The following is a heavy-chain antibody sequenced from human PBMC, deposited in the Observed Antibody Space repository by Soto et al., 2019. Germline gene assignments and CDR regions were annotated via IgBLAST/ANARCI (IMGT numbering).Heavy chain of an antibody. V-gene: IGHV4-34*01. CDR1: GGSFSGYY. Sequence: PSETLSLTCAVYGGSFSGYYWSWIRQPPGKGLEWIGEINHSGSTNYNPSLKSRVTISVDTSKNQFSLKLSSVTAADTAVYYCARPLAARPRYYGMDVWGQGTTVTVSS. CDR2: INHSGST. J-gene: IGHJ6*02. CDR3: ARPLAARPRYYGMDV. D-gene: IGHD6-6*01.